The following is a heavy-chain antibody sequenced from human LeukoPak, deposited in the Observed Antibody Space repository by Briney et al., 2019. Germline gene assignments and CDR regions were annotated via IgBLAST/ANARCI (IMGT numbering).Heavy chain of an antibody. CDR2: IDAGGGST. Sequence: GGSLRLSCAASGFILRNYGVSWVRQAPGKGLEWVSAIDAGGGSTYYADSVKGRFTISTDNSKNTLYLQMNSLRAEDTAVYFCARGGGLDVWGQGATVTVSS. D-gene: IGHD3-16*01. CDR3: ARGGGLDV. CDR1: GFILRNYG. J-gene: IGHJ6*02. V-gene: IGHV3-23*01.